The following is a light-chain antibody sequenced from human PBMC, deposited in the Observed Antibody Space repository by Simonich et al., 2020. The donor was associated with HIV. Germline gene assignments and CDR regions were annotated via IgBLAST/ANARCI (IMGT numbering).Light chain of an antibody. J-gene: IGKJ4*01. CDR3: QQYYSTPLT. Sequence: DIVMTQSQDSLAVSLGERATINCKSSQSVLYSSNNKNYLAWYQQKPGQPPKLLMYWAATRESGVPDLCSGSGSGTDFTLTISSLQAEDVAVYYCQQYYSTPLTFGGGTKVEIK. V-gene: IGKV4-1*01. CDR2: WAA. CDR1: QSVLYSSNNKNY.